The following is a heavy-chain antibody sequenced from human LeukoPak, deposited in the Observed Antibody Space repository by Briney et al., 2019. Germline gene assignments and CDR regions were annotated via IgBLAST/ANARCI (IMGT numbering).Heavy chain of an antibody. CDR3: ARGLRYCSSTSCPAPFDY. V-gene: IGHV5-51*01. J-gene: IGHJ4*02. D-gene: IGHD2-2*01. CDR2: IYPGDSDT. CDR1: RYSFTSYW. Sequence: GESLKISCKGSRYSFTSYWIGWVRQMPGKGLEWMGIIYPGDSDTRYSPSFQGQVTISADKSISTAYLQWSSLKASDTAMYYCARGLRYCSSTSCPAPFDYWGQGTLVTVSS.